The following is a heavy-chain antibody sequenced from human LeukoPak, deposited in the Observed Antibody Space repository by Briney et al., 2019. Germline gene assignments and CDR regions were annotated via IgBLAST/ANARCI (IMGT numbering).Heavy chain of an antibody. J-gene: IGHJ4*02. CDR2: IKGDGSTT. CDR3: ARSRQGFFDY. CDR1: GITFSPYW. V-gene: IGHV3-74*01. Sequence: GGSLRLSCAASGITFSPYWMHWVRQRPGQGLEWVSLIKGDGSTTTYADSVKGRFTIPRDNAKNTLYLQINSLRAEDTAVFYCARSRQGFFDYWGQGTLVTVSS.